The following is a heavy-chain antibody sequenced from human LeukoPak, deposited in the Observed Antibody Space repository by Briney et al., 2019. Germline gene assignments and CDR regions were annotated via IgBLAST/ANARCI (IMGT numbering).Heavy chain of an antibody. CDR3: AKERRGGSPNNWFDP. Sequence: GGSLRLSCAASGFTVSSNYMSWVRQAPGKGLEWVSAISGSGDTTYYADSVKGRFTISRDTSKNTLYLQMNSLRAEDTAIYFCAKERRGGSPNNWFDPWGQGTLVTVSS. D-gene: IGHD2-15*01. CDR2: ISGSGDTT. CDR1: GFTVSSNY. J-gene: IGHJ5*02. V-gene: IGHV3-23*01.